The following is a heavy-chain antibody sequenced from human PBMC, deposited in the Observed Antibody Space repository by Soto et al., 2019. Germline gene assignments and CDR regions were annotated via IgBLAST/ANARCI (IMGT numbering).Heavy chain of an antibody. D-gene: IGHD3-3*01. CDR3: AGVYCVFRKGYPSFFVE. CDR1: GFTFSSDA. J-gene: IGHJ4*02. Sequence: GGSLRLSCAASGFTFSSDAMSWVRQAPGKGLEWVSAISAGGGGTYYADSVRGRFTISRDNSKNTLYLQMNSLRAEDTAVYYCAGVYCVFRKGYPSFFVEWGQGTLVTVSS. CDR2: ISAGGGGT. V-gene: IGHV3-23*01.